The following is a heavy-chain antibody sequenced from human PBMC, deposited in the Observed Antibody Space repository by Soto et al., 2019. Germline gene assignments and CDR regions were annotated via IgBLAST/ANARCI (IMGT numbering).Heavy chain of an antibody. D-gene: IGHD6-13*01. CDR1: GFTSSTYG. CDR2: ISNDGSKK. Sequence: GGSLRLSCVASGFTSSTYGMHWVRQAPGKGLEWAAVISNDGSKKYYADSVKGRFTISRDNSKNTLYLQVNSLRAGDTAVYYWAKDPSSSWFLFEYWGQGTPVDVPS. V-gene: IGHV3-30*18. J-gene: IGHJ4*02. CDR3: AKDPSSSWFLFEY.